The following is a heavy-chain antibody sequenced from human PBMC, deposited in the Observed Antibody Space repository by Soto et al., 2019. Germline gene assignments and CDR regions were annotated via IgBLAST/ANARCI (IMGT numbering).Heavy chain of an antibody. J-gene: IGHJ6*02. V-gene: IGHV4-30-4*01. Sequence: SETLSLTCTVSGDSITNSDYYWNWIRQSPGKGLEWIGSIDYSGSTYYNPSLKSRIIISADTSKNLFSLKLKSVTAADTALYFCARDGPYYSGMDVWGQGTTVTVSS. CDR1: GDSITNSDYY. CDR3: ARDGPYYSGMDV. CDR2: IDYSGST.